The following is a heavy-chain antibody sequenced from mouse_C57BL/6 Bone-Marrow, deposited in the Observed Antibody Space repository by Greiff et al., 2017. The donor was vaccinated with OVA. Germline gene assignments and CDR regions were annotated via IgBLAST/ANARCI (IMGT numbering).Heavy chain of an antibody. J-gene: IGHJ1*03. CDR2: INPNNGGT. V-gene: IGHV1-22*01. CDR1: GYTFTDYN. Sequence: EVKLLQSGPELVKPGASVKMSCKASGYTFTDYNMHWVKQSHGKSLEWIGYINPNNGGTSYNQKFKGKATLTVNKSSSTAYMELRSLTSEDSAVYYCARNYYGSSLYWYFDVWGTGTTVTVSS. CDR3: ARNYYGSSLYWYFDV. D-gene: IGHD1-1*01.